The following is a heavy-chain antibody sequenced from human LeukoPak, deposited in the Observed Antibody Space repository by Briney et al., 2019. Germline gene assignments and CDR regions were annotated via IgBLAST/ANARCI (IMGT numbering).Heavy chain of an antibody. Sequence: PGGSLRLSCAASGFTFSSYEMNWVRQAPGKGLEWVSYISSSGSTIYYADSVKGRFTISRDNAKNSLYLQMNSLRAEGTAVYYCAREENDYGDYVTFDIWGQGTMVTVSS. J-gene: IGHJ3*02. CDR2: ISSSGSTI. D-gene: IGHD4-17*01. V-gene: IGHV3-48*03. CDR1: GFTFSSYE. CDR3: AREENDYGDYVTFDI.